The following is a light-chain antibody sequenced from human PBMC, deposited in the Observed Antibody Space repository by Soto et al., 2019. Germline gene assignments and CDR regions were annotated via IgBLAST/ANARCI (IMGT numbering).Light chain of an antibody. Sequence: DIQMTQSPSTLSASVGDRVTITCRASQSISSWLAWYQQKPGKAPKLLIYKASSLESGVASRFSGSGSGTEFTLTISSLQPYDFATYYCQQYNSYSPAFGGGTKVEIK. CDR2: KAS. CDR3: QQYNSYSPA. J-gene: IGKJ4*01. CDR1: QSISSW. V-gene: IGKV1-5*03.